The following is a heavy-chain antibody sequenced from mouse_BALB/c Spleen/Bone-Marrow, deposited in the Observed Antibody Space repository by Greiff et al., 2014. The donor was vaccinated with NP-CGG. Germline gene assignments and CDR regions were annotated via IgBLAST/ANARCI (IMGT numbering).Heavy chain of an antibody. CDR1: GDSITSGY. CDR3: ARRNVLRWAMDC. J-gene: IGHJ4*01. D-gene: IGHD1-1*01. CDR2: ISYSGST. V-gene: IGHV3-8*02. Sequence: VQLKESGPSLVKPSQTLSLTCSVTGDSITSGYWNWIRKFPGNKLEYMGNISYSGSTYYNPSLKSRISITRDTSKNQYYLQLNSVTTEDTATYYCARRNVLRWAMDCWGQGTSVTVSS.